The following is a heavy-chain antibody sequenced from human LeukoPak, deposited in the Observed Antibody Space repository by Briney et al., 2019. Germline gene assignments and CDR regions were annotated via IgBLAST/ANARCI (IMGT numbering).Heavy chain of an antibody. V-gene: IGHV4-38-2*02. CDR3: ARLYYYDSSGYYGFDY. CDR2: IYHSGST. Sequence: NSSETLSLTCTVSGYSISSGYYWGWIRQPPGKGLEWIGSIYHSGSTYYNPSLKSRVTISVDTSKNQFSLKLSSVTAADTAVYYCARLYYYDSSGYYGFDYWGQGTLVTVSS. J-gene: IGHJ4*02. D-gene: IGHD3-22*01. CDR1: GYSISSGYY.